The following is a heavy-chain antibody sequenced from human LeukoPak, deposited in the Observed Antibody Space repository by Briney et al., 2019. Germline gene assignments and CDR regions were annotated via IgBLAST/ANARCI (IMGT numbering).Heavy chain of an antibody. D-gene: IGHD3-22*01. CDR1: GDSISTSSYY. V-gene: IGHV4-39*07. CDR2: IYYSGSP. CDR3: ARGRDSRGYQFKGFDY. J-gene: IGHJ4*02. Sequence: SETLSLTCTVSGDSISTSSYYWGWIRQPPGKGLEWIGSIYYSGSPFYNPSLKSRVTISVDTSKNQFSLTLSSVTAADTAVYYCARGRDSRGYQFKGFDYWGQGTLVAVSS.